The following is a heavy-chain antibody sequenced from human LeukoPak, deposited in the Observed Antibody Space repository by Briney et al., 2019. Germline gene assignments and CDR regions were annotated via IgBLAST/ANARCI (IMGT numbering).Heavy chain of an antibody. Sequence: GESLKISCKGSGYGFTTYWIGWVRQMPGKGLEWMGIIYPGDSDTRYSPSCQGQVTISADKSISTTYLQWSSLKASDTAMYYCARHVQDYYGSGTEGLYYFDYWGRGTLVTVSS. CDR2: IYPGDSDT. CDR3: ARHVQDYYGSGTEGLYYFDY. CDR1: GYGFTTYW. V-gene: IGHV5-51*01. J-gene: IGHJ4*02. D-gene: IGHD3-10*01.